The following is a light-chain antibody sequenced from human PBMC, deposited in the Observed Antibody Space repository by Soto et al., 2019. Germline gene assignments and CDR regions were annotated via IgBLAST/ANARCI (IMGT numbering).Light chain of an antibody. CDR2: GAS. CDR1: QDISNW. Sequence: DIQMTQSPSFVSASVGDRITITCRASQDISNWLAWYQQHPGKAPTLLIYGASSLHSGVPSRFSGSGAATEFTLTISSLQPEDFATYYGQQADSFARFGQGTKIDIK. V-gene: IGKV1-12*01. CDR3: QQADSFAR. J-gene: IGKJ1*01.